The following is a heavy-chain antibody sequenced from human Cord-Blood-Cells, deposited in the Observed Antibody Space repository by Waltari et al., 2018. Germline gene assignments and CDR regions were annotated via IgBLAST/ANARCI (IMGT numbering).Heavy chain of an antibody. CDR2: IIPIFGTA. Sequence: QVQLVQSGAEVKKPGSSVKVSCKASGGTFSRYAISWVRQAPGQGLEWMGGIIPIFGTANYAQKFQGRVTITADESTSTAYMELSSLRSEDTAVYYCSSPGIAAAGTYYYYGMDVWGQGTTVTVSS. D-gene: IGHD6-13*01. CDR1: GGTFSRYA. V-gene: IGHV1-69*01. J-gene: IGHJ6*02. CDR3: SSPGIAAAGTYYYYGMDV.